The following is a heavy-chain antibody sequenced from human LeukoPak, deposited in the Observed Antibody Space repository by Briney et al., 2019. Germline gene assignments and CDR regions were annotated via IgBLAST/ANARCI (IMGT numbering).Heavy chain of an antibody. CDR1: GGSISSYY. CDR3: ARVYDSSGFQFDP. Sequence: SETLSLTCTVSGGSISSYYWSWIRQPPGKGLEWIGYIYYSGSTNYNPSLKSRVTISVDTSKNQFSLKLSSVTAADTAVYYCARVYDSSGFQFDPWGQGTLVTVSS. J-gene: IGHJ5*02. D-gene: IGHD3-22*01. V-gene: IGHV4-59*01. CDR2: IYYSGST.